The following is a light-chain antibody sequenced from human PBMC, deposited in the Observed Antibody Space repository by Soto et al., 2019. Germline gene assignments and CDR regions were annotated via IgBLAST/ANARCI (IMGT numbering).Light chain of an antibody. Sequence: QAVLTQPPSVSGAPGQRVTISCTGSSSNIGAGYDVHWYQQLPGTAPKLLIYVNSNRPSGVPDRFSGSESGTSAPLAITGLQAEDEADYYCQSYDSSLSGSVFGGGTKLTVL. CDR2: VNS. CDR3: QSYDSSLSGSV. CDR1: SSNIGAGYD. V-gene: IGLV1-40*01. J-gene: IGLJ3*02.